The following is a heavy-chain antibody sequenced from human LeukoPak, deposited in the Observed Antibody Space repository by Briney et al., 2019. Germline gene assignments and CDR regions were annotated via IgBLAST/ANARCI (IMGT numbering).Heavy chain of an antibody. V-gene: IGHV4-59*01. Sequence: PSETLSLTCTVSGGSISSYYWSWIRQPPGKGLEWIGYIYYSGSTNYNPSLKSRVTISVDTSKNQFSLKLSSVTAADTAVYYCARGYSNYYDSSGYCFDYWGQGTLVTVSS. CDR3: ARGYSNYYDSSGYCFDY. D-gene: IGHD3-22*01. CDR2: IYYSGST. CDR1: GGSISSYY. J-gene: IGHJ4*02.